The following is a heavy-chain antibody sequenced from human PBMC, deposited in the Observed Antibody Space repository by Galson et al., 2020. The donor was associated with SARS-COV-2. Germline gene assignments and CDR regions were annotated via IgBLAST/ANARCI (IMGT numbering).Heavy chain of an antibody. CDR3: GKSPPEGYYYGLDV. J-gene: IGHJ6*02. CDR2: LSGNRVRT. V-gene: IGHV3-23*01. CDR1: GFPFSNYV. Sequence: GGSLRLSCAASGFPFSNYVMTWVRQAPGQGLEWVASLSGNRVRTDYADSVKGRFTISRDNSKNILYLQMNSLRAEDSAVYYCGKSPPEGYYYGLDVWGQGTTVTVSS.